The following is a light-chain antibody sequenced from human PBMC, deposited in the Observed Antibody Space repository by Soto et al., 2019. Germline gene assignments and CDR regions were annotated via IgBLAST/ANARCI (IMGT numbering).Light chain of an antibody. CDR1: QRVISSY. Sequence: VLTQSPGTLSLSPGEVATLSCGASQRVISSYLAWYQQKPGQAPRLLIYGASKRATGIPDRFSGSGSGTDFALTISRLEPEDFEVYYCQEYVTAPWTFGQGTMVDI. J-gene: IGKJ1*01. CDR3: QEYVTAPWT. V-gene: IGKV3-20*01. CDR2: GAS.